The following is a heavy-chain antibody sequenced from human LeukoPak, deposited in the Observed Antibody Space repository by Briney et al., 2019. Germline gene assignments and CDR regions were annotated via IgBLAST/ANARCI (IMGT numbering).Heavy chain of an antibody. CDR1: GFTFSSYA. Sequence: GGSLRLSCAASGFTFSSYAMSWVRQAPGKGLEWVSAISASGDSTYYADSVKGRFTISRDNSKTTVYLQMNSLRAEDTAIYYCAKFFRWELNYYYYYMDFWGKGTTVTVSS. CDR3: AKFFRWELNYYYYYMDF. CDR2: ISASGDST. D-gene: IGHD1-26*01. J-gene: IGHJ6*03. V-gene: IGHV3-23*01.